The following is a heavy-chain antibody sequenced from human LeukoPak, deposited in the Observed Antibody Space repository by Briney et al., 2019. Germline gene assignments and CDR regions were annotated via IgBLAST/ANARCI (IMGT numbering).Heavy chain of an antibody. J-gene: IGHJ4*02. CDR1: GFTFSNYA. CDR2: INGRGGST. D-gene: IGHD6-13*01. V-gene: IGHV3-23*01. Sequence: GGSLRLSCAASGFTFSNYAMSWVRQAPGKGLEWVSSINGRGGSTYYADSVKGRFTISRDNAKNSLYLQMNSLRAEDTAVYYCARSPPLAAAVFDYWGQGTLVTVSS. CDR3: ARSPPLAAAVFDY.